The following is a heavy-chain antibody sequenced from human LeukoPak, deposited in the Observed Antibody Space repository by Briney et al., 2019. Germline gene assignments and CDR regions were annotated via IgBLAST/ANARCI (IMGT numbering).Heavy chain of an antibody. Sequence: GGSLRLSCTASGFTFSDYTMNWVRQAPGKGLEWVSYISTSSGIISYADSVKGRFTISRDNAKNSLYLQMNSLRAEDTALYYCAREGFDPWGQGTLVTVSS. CDR3: AREGFDP. J-gene: IGHJ5*02. V-gene: IGHV3-48*04. CDR1: GFTFSDYT. CDR2: ISTSSGII.